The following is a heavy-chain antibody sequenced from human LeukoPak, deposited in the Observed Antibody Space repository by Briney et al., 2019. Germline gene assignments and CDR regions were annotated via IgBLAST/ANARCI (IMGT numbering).Heavy chain of an antibody. CDR3: VRDGPGGIEARKRYYGMDV. V-gene: IGHV3-7*05. CDR1: GVTFGSHW. CDR2: IKQDGSEK. D-gene: IGHD6-6*01. J-gene: IGHJ6*02. Sequence: PGGSLRLSCAAPGVTFGSHWMTWVRQAPGKGLEWVANIKQDGSEKYYVDSVKGRFTISRDNAKTSLYLQMSSLRAEDAAAYYCVRDGPGGIEARKRYYGMDVWGQGTTVSVSS.